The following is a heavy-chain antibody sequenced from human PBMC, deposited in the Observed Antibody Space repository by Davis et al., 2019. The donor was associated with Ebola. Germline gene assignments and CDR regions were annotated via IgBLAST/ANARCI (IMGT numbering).Heavy chain of an antibody. J-gene: IGHJ6*02. CDR2: VKSKTDGGTT. Sequence: GESLKISCAPSGFTFSNVWMTWVRQAPGKGLECVGRVKSKTDGGTTDYAAPVKGRFTISRDDSRNTLYLQMNSLQTEDTAVYYCATWSGAVWGQGTTVTISS. CDR1: GFTFSNVW. CDR3: ATWSGAV. D-gene: IGHD3-10*01. V-gene: IGHV3-15*01.